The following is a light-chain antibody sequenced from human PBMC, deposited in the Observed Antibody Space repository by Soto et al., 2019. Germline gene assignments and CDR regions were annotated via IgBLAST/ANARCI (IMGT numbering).Light chain of an antibody. CDR3: CSYAGGGTYV. V-gene: IGLV2-23*02. Sequence: QSALSQPACVSWSPGQSITISCTGTINDVGTYNLVSWFQQHPGKAPKLMIYEVTERPSGVSNRFSGSKSGDAASLTISGLQAEDEADYHCCSYAGGGTYVFGTGTKVTVL. J-gene: IGLJ1*01. CDR2: EVT. CDR1: INDVGTYNL.